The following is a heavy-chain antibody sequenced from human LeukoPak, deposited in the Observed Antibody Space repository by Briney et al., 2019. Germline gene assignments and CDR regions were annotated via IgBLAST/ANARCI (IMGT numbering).Heavy chain of an antibody. J-gene: IGHJ6*02. CDR3: ARGCIAAEVIYYYGMDV. Sequence: GASVKVSCKASGYTFTGYYMRWVRQAPGQGLEWMGWINPNSGGTNYAQKFQGWVTLTRDTSTSTAYMELSRLRSDDTAVYYCARGCIAAEVIYYYGMDVWGQGTTVTVSS. V-gene: IGHV1-2*04. CDR1: GYTFTGYY. D-gene: IGHD6-13*01. CDR2: INPNSGGT.